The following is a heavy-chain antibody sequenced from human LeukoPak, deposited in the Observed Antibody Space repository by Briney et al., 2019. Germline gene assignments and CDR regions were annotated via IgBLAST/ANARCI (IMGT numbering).Heavy chain of an antibody. J-gene: IGHJ6*02. CDR2: MYSSGST. Sequence: PETLSLTCTVSGGSISSYYWSWIRQPPGKGLEWIGYMYSSGSTNYNPSLKSRVTISVDTSKNQFSLKLSSVTAADTAVYYCSKSRYYYGSGSYYSAYLMDVWGQGTTVTVSS. V-gene: IGHV4-59*01. CDR3: SKSRYYYGSGSYYSAYLMDV. CDR1: GGSISSYY. D-gene: IGHD3-10*01.